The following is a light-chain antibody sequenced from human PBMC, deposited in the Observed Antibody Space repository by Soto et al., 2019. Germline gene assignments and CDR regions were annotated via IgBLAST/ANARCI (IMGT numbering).Light chain of an antibody. CDR1: QRVSSY. J-gene: IGKJ4*01. Sequence: IVLTQSPASLSLSPGERATLSCRASQRVSSYLAWYQQKPGQAPRLLIYDASNRATGIPARFSGSGSGTDFTLTISSLEPQAFAVYYCQQRSNWPPRTFGGGTKVDI. CDR3: QQRSNWPPRT. V-gene: IGKV3-11*01. CDR2: DAS.